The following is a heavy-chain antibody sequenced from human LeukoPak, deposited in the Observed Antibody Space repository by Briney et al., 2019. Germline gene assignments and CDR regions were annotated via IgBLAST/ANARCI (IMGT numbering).Heavy chain of an antibody. V-gene: IGHV4-4*07. J-gene: IGHJ6*03. CDR2: IYTSGST. D-gene: IGHD2-21*01. CDR1: GGSLSSYY. Sequence: SETLSLTCTVSGGSLSSYYWSWIRQPAGKGLEWIGRIYTSGSTNYNPSLMSRVAMSVDTSKNQFSLKLSSGTAAETAVYYCAREVGVIDYYYYMDVWGKGTTVTVSS. CDR3: AREVGVIDYYYYMDV.